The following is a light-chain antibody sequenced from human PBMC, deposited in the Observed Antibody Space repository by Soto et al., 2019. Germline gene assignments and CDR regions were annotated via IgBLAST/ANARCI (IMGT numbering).Light chain of an antibody. V-gene: IGKV1-5*03. CDR1: QSITSC. CDR3: QQYNSYSRT. Sequence: DIQMTQSPSTLSASVVDRFTITCRASQSITSCLAWYQQKPGKAPKLLIYKASSLESGVPSRFSGSGSGTEFTLTISSLQPDDFATYYCQQYNSYSRTFGQGTKVDIK. CDR2: KAS. J-gene: IGKJ1*01.